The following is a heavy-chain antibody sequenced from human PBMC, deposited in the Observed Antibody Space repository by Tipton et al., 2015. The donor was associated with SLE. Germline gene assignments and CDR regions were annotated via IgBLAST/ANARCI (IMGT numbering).Heavy chain of an antibody. CDR3: ARDSSGWLFDF. CDR1: GFTFSNSS. J-gene: IGHJ4*02. Sequence: SLRLSCAASGFTFSNSSMNWVRQAPGKGLEWVSSISSRTAYIFYADSVKGRFTISRDNAKNSLYMQMNSLRADDTAVYYCARDSSGWLFDFWGEGTLVTVSS. V-gene: IGHV3-21*01. D-gene: IGHD6-19*01. CDR2: ISSRTAYI.